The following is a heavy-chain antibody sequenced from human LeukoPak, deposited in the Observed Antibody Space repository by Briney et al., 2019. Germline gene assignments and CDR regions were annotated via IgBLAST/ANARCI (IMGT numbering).Heavy chain of an antibody. CDR1: GFTFSSFA. CDR3: SRGGYGGYNNWFDP. J-gene: IGHJ5*02. Sequence: GGSLRLSCAASGFTFSSFAMHWVRQAPGKGLEWVADIWYNGSNKYYAESVKGRFTISRDNSKNTLYLQMNSLRAEDTAVYYCSRGGYGGYNNWFDPWGQGTQVIVSS. CDR2: IWYNGSNK. D-gene: IGHD4-17*01. V-gene: IGHV3-33*01.